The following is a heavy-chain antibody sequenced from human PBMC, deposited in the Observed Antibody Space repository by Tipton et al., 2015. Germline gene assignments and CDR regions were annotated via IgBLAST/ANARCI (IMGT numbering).Heavy chain of an antibody. CDR3: ARDRHDSSGYYYYFDY. CDR2: ISYSGGTT. Sequence: GSLRLSCAASGFTFNNYAMSWVRQAPGKGLEWVSVISYSGGTTYYADSVKGRFTISRDNSKNTVYLQMNSLRAEDTAVYYCARDRHDSSGYYYYFDYWDQGTLVTVSS. CDR1: GFTFNNYA. D-gene: IGHD3-22*01. J-gene: IGHJ4*02. V-gene: IGHV3-23*01.